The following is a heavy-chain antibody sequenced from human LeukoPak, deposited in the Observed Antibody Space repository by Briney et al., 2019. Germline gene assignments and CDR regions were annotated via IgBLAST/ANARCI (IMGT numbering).Heavy chain of an antibody. CDR2: IKQDESEK. J-gene: IGHJ4*02. V-gene: IGHV3-7*01. Sequence: PGGSLRLSCAASGFSFSSYWMNWVRQAPGKGLEWVANIKQDESEKFYVDSVRGRFTISRDNAKNSLFLQINSLRAEDTAVYYCARAALHGDYGQNFDYWGLGTLVTVSS. D-gene: IGHD4-17*01. CDR1: GFSFSSYW. CDR3: ARAALHGDYGQNFDY.